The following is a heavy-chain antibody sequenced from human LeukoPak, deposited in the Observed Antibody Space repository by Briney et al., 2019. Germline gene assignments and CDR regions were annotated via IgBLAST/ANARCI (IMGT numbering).Heavy chain of an antibody. CDR2: INQDGSKE. Sequence: PGGSLRLSCATSGISFSDDWMTWVRQALRKGLEWVANINQDGSKENYVDSVRGRFTISRDNTKNSLFLQMNSLRAEDTAIYYCARDTSPWSDSSYFDALDLWGQGTMVTVSS. V-gene: IGHV3-7*01. CDR3: ARDTSPWSDSSYFDALDL. CDR1: GISFSDDW. J-gene: IGHJ3*01. D-gene: IGHD6-13*01.